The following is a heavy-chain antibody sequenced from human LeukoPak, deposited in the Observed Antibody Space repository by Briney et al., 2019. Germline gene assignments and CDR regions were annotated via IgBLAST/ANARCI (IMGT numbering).Heavy chain of an antibody. CDR2: ITGSGDST. CDR3: AKNVSPFDY. V-gene: IGHV3-23*01. J-gene: IGHJ4*02. D-gene: IGHD3-10*02. Sequence: GGSLRLSCAASGFIFSTYAMSWVRQAPGKGLEWVSAITGSGDSTYYADSVKGRFTISRDKSNNTLYLQMNSLGAEDTAVYYCAKNVSPFDYWGQGTLVTVSS. CDR1: GFIFSTYA.